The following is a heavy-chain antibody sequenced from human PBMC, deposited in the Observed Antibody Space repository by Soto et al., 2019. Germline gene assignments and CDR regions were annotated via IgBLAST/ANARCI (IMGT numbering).Heavy chain of an antibody. CDR3: ARNDYSNYPPYMDV. D-gene: IGHD4-4*01. V-gene: IGHV4-61*08. CDR1: GGSISSGDYY. Sequence: TSETLSLTCTVSGGSISSGDYYWSWIRQPPGKGLEWIGYIYYSGSTNYNPSLKSRVTISVDTSKNQFSLKLSSVTAADTAVYYCARNDYSNYPPYMDVWGKGTTVTVSS. J-gene: IGHJ6*03. CDR2: IYYSGST.